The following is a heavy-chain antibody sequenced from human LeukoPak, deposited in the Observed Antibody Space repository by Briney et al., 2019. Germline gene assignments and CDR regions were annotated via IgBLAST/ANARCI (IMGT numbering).Heavy chain of an antibody. D-gene: IGHD3-22*01. CDR1: GGSISSSNW. CDR2: IYHSGST. V-gene: IGHV4-4*02. J-gene: IGHJ4*02. CDR3: ARGHSSRFRYFDY. Sequence: PSETLSLTCAVSGGSISSSNWWSWVRQPPGKGLEWIGEIYHSGSTNYNPSLKSRVTISVDKSKNQFSLKLSSVTAAVTAVYYCARGHSSRFRYFDYWGQGTLVTVSS.